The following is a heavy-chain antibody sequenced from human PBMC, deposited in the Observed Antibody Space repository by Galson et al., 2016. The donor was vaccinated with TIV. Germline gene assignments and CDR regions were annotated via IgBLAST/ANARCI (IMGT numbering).Heavy chain of an antibody. CDR1: GFIFENHV. CDR2: ISGSGIST. CDR3: TKWDGAGAGNIEN. D-gene: IGHD1-26*01. V-gene: IGHV3-23*01. Sequence: SLRLSCAASGFIFENHVMGWVRQAPGKGLEWVSSISGSGISTYYADSLQGRFTISRDNPRNTLFLHLSSLRVEDTAVYYCTKWDGAGAGNIENWGQGTLAIVSS. J-gene: IGHJ4*02.